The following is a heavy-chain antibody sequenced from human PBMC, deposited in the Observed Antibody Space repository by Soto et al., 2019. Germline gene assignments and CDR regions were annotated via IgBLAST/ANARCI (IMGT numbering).Heavy chain of an antibody. CDR1: GGTFSSYA. CDR3: ARDRAVYDYVWGSYRLPRDYYGMDV. V-gene: IGHV1-69*13. D-gene: IGHD3-16*02. J-gene: IGHJ6*02. Sequence: GASVKVSCKASGGTFSSYAISWVRQAPGQGLEWMGGIIPIFGTANYAQKFQGRVTITADESTSTAYMELSSLRSEDTAVYYCARDRAVYDYVWGSYRLPRDYYGMDVWGQGTTVTVSS. CDR2: IIPIFGTA.